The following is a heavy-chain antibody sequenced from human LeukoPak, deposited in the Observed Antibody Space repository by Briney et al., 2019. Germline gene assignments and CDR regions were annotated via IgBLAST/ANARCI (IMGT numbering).Heavy chain of an antibody. D-gene: IGHD6-19*01. CDR1: GGSISSGGYY. Sequence: NTSETLSLTCTVSGGSISSGGYYWSWIRQHPGKGLEWIGYIYYSGSTYYNPSLKSRVTISVDTSKNQFSLKLSSVTAADTAVYYCARHGSRYSSGWLTGGVYYFDYWGQGTLVTVSS. CDR3: ARHGSRYSSGWLTGGVYYFDY. CDR2: IYYSGST. J-gene: IGHJ4*02. V-gene: IGHV4-39*01.